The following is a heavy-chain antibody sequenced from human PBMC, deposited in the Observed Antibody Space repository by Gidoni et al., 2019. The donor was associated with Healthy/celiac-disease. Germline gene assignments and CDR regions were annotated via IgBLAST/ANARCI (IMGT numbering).Heavy chain of an antibody. CDR1: GFTFSSYA. Sequence: EVQLLESGGGLVQPGGSLRLSCAASGFTFSSYAMSWVRQAPGKGLEWVSAISGSGGSTDYADSVKGRFTISRDNSKNTLYLQMNSLRAEDTAVYYCAKSPYGDYGEYYFDYWGQGTLVTVSS. V-gene: IGHV3-23*01. CDR2: ISGSGGST. D-gene: IGHD4-17*01. CDR3: AKSPYGDYGEYYFDY. J-gene: IGHJ4*02.